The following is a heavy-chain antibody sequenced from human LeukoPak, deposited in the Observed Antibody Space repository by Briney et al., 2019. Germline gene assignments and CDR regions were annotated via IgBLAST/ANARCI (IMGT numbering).Heavy chain of an antibody. CDR3: ARVQYYETSGYYYAYWYFDL. CDR1: GGSINDSY. CDR2: VYSSGST. Sequence: SETLSLTCTVSGGSINDSYWSWIRQPAGKGLEWIGRVYSSGSTYSNPSLKSRVTMSVDTSKNQFSLKLNSATAADTAVYFCARVQYYETSGYYYAYWYFDLWGRGTLVTVSS. V-gene: IGHV4-4*07. J-gene: IGHJ2*01. D-gene: IGHD3-22*01.